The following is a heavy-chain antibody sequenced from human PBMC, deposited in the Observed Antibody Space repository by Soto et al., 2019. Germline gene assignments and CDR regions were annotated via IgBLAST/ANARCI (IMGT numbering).Heavy chain of an antibody. CDR1: GGSVSSSSCY. J-gene: IGHJ5*02. CDR2: IYYSGST. V-gene: IGHV4-39*01. D-gene: IGHD1-26*01. CDR3: ATQEVGGSYVYTFDP. Sequence: SETLSLTCNVSGGSVSSSSCYWGWIRQPPGKGLEWIGSIYYSGSTYYNPSLKSRVTISVDTSKSQFSLKLSSVTAADTAVYYCATQEVGGSYVYTFDPWGQGTLVTVSS.